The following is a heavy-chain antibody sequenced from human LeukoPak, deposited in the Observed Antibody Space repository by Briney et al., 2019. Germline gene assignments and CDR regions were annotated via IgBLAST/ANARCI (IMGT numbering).Heavy chain of an antibody. V-gene: IGHV3-30*04. Sequence: AGGSLRLSCAASGFTFSTYSMHWVRQAPGKGLEWVAIISYDGSKKYYADSVKGRFTISRDNSKNTLFLQMNSLRPEDTAVYYCARDLKTAMDYFDYWGQGALVTVSS. CDR1: GFTFSTYS. J-gene: IGHJ4*02. CDR2: ISYDGSKK. CDR3: ARDLKTAMDYFDY. D-gene: IGHD2-2*01.